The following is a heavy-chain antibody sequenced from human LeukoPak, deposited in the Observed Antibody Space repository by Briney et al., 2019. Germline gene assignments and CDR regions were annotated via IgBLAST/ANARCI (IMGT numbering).Heavy chain of an antibody. V-gene: IGHV3-23*01. Sequence: GGSLRLSCAASGFTFSSYAMSWVRQAPGKGLEWVSAISGSGGSTYYADSVKGRFTISRDNAKNSLYLQMNSLRAEDTAVYYCARIRGYSYGYIDYWGQGTLVTVSS. CDR3: ARIRGYSYGYIDY. D-gene: IGHD5-18*01. CDR1: GFTFSSYA. CDR2: ISGSGGST. J-gene: IGHJ4*02.